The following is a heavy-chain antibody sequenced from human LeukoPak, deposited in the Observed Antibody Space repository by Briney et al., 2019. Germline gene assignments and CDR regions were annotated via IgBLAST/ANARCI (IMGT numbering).Heavy chain of an antibody. CDR3: ARASHDYGDYSHFDY. Sequence: SETPSLTCAVSGGSISSSNWWSWVRQPPGKGLEWIGEIYHSGSTNYNPSLKGRVTISLDKSKNQFSLKLYSVTAADTAVYYCARASHDYGDYSHFDYWGQGTLVTVSS. J-gene: IGHJ4*02. CDR2: IYHSGST. D-gene: IGHD4-17*01. CDR1: GGSISSSNW. V-gene: IGHV4-4*02.